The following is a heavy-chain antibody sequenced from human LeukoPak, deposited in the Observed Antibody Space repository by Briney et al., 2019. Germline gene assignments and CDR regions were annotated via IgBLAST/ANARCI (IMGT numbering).Heavy chain of an antibody. CDR2: MNPNSGNT. CDR1: GYRFSSYD. Sequence: GASVKVSCKASGYRFSSYDINWVRQATGQGLEWMAYMNPNSGNTVFAQNFRDRLTITRSTSMSTAYMELNSLRAEDTAVYYCARGGSYLSAFDIWGQGTMVTVSS. J-gene: IGHJ3*02. D-gene: IGHD3-10*01. CDR3: ARGGSYLSAFDI. V-gene: IGHV1-8*03.